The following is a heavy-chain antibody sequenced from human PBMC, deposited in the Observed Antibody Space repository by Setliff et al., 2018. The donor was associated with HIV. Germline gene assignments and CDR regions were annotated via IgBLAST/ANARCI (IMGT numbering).Heavy chain of an antibody. D-gene: IGHD3-10*01. J-gene: IGHJ6*04. CDR1: GFAFSSYA. Sequence: GGSLRLSCAASGFAFSSYAMSWVRQAPGKGLEWVSAISGSGGSTGYADSVKGRFTISRDNAKNSLYLQMNSLRAEDTALYYCARDIPFGDLLMLQAYMDVWGKGTTVTVSS. V-gene: IGHV3-20*04. CDR3: ARDIPFGDLLMLQAYMDV. CDR2: ISGSGGST.